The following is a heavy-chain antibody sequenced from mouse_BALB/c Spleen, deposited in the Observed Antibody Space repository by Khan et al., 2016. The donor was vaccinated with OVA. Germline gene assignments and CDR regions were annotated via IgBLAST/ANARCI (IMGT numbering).Heavy chain of an antibody. CDR2: IWSGGIT. Sequence: QVQLKESGSGLVQPSQSLSITCTVSGFSLTNYGVHWVRQSPGKGLEWLGVIWSGGITDYNATFISRLSISKDISKSQVFFKMNSLQANDTAIYYCAKNRNGYFDYWGQGTTLTVSS. J-gene: IGHJ2*01. CDR3: AKNRNGYFDY. V-gene: IGHV2-2*02. D-gene: IGHD1-1*02. CDR1: GFSLTNYG.